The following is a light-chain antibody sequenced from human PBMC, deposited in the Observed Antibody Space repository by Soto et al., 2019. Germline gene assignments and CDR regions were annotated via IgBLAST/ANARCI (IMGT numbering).Light chain of an antibody. CDR2: DAS. CDR3: QHRSNWPLT. J-gene: IGKJ4*01. V-gene: IGKV3-11*01. Sequence: EIVLTQSPATRSLSPGERATLSCRASQSVRSDLAWYQQKPGQAPRLLIYDASRRATGIPARFSGSGSGTDFTLTISSLEPEDFAVYYCQHRSNWPLTFGGGTKVDIK. CDR1: QSVRSD.